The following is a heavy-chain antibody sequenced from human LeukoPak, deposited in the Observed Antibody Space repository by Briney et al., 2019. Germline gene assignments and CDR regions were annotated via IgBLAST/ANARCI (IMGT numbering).Heavy chain of an antibody. CDR1: GYTFTGYY. CDR2: INLSGGST. CDR3: ARDYVDDIPMIKDY. V-gene: IGHV1-46*01. D-gene: IGHD2-8*01. Sequence: ASVKVSCKSSGYTFTGYYIHWLRQAPGQGLEWMGIINLSGGSTTYAQKFQGRVTMTRDTSTSTVYMELSSLRSEDTAVYYCARDYVDDIPMIKDYWGQGTLVTVSS. J-gene: IGHJ4*02.